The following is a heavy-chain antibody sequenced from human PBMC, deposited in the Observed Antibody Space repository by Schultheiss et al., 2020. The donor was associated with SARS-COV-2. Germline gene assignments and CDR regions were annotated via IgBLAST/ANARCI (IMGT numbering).Heavy chain of an antibody. J-gene: IGHJ5*02. D-gene: IGHD1-26*01. CDR1: GGTFSSYA. CDR3: ARDLQASVGYRPRDWFDP. CDR2: IIPIFGTA. Sequence: SVKVSCKASGGTFSSYAISWVRQAPGQGLEWMGGIIPIFGTANYAQKFQGRVTITADESTSTAYMELSSLRSEDTAVYYCARDLQASVGYRPRDWFDPWGQGTLVTVAS. V-gene: IGHV1-69*13.